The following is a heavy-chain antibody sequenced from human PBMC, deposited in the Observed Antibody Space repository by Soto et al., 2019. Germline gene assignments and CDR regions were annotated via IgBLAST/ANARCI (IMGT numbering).Heavy chain of an antibody. CDR1: GFTVSSNY. J-gene: IGHJ5*02. V-gene: IGHV3-53*01. D-gene: IGHD6-6*01. CDR3: AKDFAARGNWFDP. Sequence: EVQLVESGGGLIQPGGSLRLSCAASGFTVSSNYMSWVRQAPGKGLEWVSVIYSGGSTYYADSVKGRFTISRDNSKNTLYLQMNSLRAEDTAVYYCAKDFAARGNWFDPWGQGTLVTVSS. CDR2: IYSGGST.